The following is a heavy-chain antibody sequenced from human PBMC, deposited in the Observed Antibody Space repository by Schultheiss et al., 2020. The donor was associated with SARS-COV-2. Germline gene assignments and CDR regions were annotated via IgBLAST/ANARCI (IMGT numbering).Heavy chain of an antibody. V-gene: IGHV4-34*01. CDR3: ARDVLLWFGELRKNHYGMDV. CDR1: GGSFSGHY. D-gene: IGHD3-10*01. CDR2: INHSGST. J-gene: IGHJ6*02. Sequence: SQTLSLTCAVYGGSFSGHYWSWIRQPPGKGLEWIGEINHSGSTNYNPSLKSRVTISVDTSKNQFSLKLTSVTAADTAVYYCARDVLLWFGELRKNHYGMDVWGQGTTVTVSS.